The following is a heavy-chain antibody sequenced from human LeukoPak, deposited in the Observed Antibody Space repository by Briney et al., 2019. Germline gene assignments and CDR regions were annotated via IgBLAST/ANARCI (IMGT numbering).Heavy chain of an antibody. J-gene: IGHJ4*02. CDR3: AASITMFDY. V-gene: IGHV3-7*02. CDR2: IKEDGTVK. Sequence: GGSLRLSCAASGFTFSRYWMSWVRQAPGKGLEWVANIKEDGTVKYYVESVRGRFTISRDNAKNSLYLQMDSLRAEDTAVYYCAASITMFDYWGQGTLVTVSS. CDR1: GFTFSRYW. D-gene: IGHD3-10*01.